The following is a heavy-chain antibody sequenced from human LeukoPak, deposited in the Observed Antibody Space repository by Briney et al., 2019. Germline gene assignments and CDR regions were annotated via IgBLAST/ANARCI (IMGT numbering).Heavy chain of an antibody. CDR3: ARDRGSSWYWPYFYYYMDV. V-gene: IGHV1-2*02. D-gene: IGHD6-13*01. CDR1: GYTFTGYY. J-gene: IGHJ6*03. CDR2: INPNSGGT. Sequence: ASVKVSCKASGYTFTGYYMHWVRQAPGQGLEWMGWINPNSGGTNYAQKFQGRVTMTRDASISTAYMELSRLRSDDTAVYYCARDRGSSWYWPYFYYYMDVWGKGTTVTVSS.